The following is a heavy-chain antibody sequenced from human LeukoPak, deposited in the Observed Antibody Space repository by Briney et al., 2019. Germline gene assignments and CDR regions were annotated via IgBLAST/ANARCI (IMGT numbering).Heavy chain of an antibody. Sequence: GGSLRLSCAASGFTFSSYAMHWVRQAPGKGLEWVAVISYDGSNKYYADSVTGRFTIPRDNPKNTLYLQMNSLRAEDTAVYYCAKDRSSGWYYFDYWGQGALVTVSS. D-gene: IGHD6-19*01. CDR2: ISYDGSNK. V-gene: IGHV3-30*04. CDR3: AKDRSSGWYYFDY. CDR1: GFTFSSYA. J-gene: IGHJ4*02.